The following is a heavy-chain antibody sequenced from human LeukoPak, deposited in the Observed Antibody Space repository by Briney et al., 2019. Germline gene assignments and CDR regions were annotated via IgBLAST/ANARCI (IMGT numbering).Heavy chain of an antibody. CDR1: VYTFTSYY. V-gene: IGHV1-46*01. CDR3: AREVMDNLRFDY. Sequence: SVNVSCKASVYTFTSYYMHWVRPAPGQGLEWMGIINPSGGNTSYAQKFQGRLTMTRDTSTNTVYMELTSLRSEDTAVYYCAREVMDNLRFDYWGQGTLVTVSS. J-gene: IGHJ4*02. D-gene: IGHD1-14*01. CDR2: INPSGGNT.